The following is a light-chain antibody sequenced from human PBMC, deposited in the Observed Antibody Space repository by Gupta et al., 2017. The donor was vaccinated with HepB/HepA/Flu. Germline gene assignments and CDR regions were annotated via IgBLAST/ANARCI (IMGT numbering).Light chain of an antibody. J-gene: IGKJ2*01. Sequence: IVMTQSPATLSVSPGERATLSCRASQSISTNLAWYQQRPGQAPRLLIYGASIRAAGIPARFSGSGSGTEFTLTISSLPSEDFAVYYCQQYNNWPPMYTFGQGTKLDIK. CDR2: GAS. CDR1: QSISTN. CDR3: QQYNNWPPMYT. V-gene: IGKV3-15*01.